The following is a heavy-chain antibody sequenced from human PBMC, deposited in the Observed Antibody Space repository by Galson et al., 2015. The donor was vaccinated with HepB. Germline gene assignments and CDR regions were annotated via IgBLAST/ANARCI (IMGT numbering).Heavy chain of an antibody. CDR1: GFTFNSYA. CDR3: VKGGGYSYIRGRGGFDS. V-gene: IGHV3-30*04. CDR2: ITYDGTNK. J-gene: IGHJ4*02. D-gene: IGHD5-24*01. Sequence: SLRLSCAAYGFTFNSYAMHWVPQAPGKGLRWVAVITYDGTNKFYARSVKGRFTLSRDNSGNTLFLHMNSLRPEDTALYYCVKGGGYSYIRGRGGFDSWGQGALVTVSS.